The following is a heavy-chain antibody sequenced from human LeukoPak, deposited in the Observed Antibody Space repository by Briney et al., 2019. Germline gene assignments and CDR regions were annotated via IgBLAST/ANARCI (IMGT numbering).Heavy chain of an antibody. CDR3: ARDEVVRGVILLGGMDV. D-gene: IGHD3-10*01. J-gene: IGHJ6*02. CDR1: GDSVSSDSAA. V-gene: IGHV6-1*01. CDR2: TFYRSSWYH. Sequence: SQTLSLTCAISGDSVSSDSAAWNWIRQSPSGGLEWLGRTFYRSSWYHDYAGSVKSRITINPDTSKNQFSLHLKSATPEDTAVYYCARDEVVRGVILLGGMDVWGQGTTVTVSS.